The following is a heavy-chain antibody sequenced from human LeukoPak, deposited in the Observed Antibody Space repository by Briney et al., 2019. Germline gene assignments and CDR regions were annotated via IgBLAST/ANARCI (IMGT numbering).Heavy chain of an antibody. Sequence: SQTLSLTCAVSGGSISSGGYSWSWIRQPPGKGLEWIGYIYHSGSTYYNPSLKSRVTISVDTSKNQFSLKLNSATAADTAVYYCARGVERIFGVVNWFDPWGQGTPVTVSS. CDR3: ARGVERIFGVVNWFDP. CDR2: IYHSGST. V-gene: IGHV4-30-2*05. D-gene: IGHD3-3*01. J-gene: IGHJ5*02. CDR1: GGSISSGGYS.